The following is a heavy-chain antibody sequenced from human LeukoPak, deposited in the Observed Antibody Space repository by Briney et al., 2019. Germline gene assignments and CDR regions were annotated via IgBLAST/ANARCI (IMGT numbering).Heavy chain of an antibody. CDR2: ISSSSSPT. D-gene: IGHD3-16*01. CDR1: GFTFSTYA. V-gene: IGHV3-48*01. CDR3: ARDDGGY. J-gene: IGHJ4*02. Sequence: GGSLRLSCGASGFTFSTYAMNWVRQAPGKGLEWVSYISSSSSPTYYADSVQGRFTISRDNAKNSPYLQMNSLGGEDTAVYYCARDDGGYWGQGTLVTVSS.